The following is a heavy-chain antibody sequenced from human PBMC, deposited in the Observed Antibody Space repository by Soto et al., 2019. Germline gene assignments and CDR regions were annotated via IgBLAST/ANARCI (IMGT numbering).Heavy chain of an antibody. Sequence: GGSLRLSCAASGFTFSSYAMSWVRQAPGKGLEWVSTISGSGGSTYYADSVKGRXXXXXXXXXXXXXXXXXXXXXEDXXXXXXXXDTMVRGVSGDHFDYWGQGTLVTVSS. CDR2: ISGSGGST. V-gene: IGHV3-23*01. D-gene: IGHD3-10*01. CDR1: GFTFSSYA. J-gene: IGHJ4*02. CDR3: XXDTMVRGVSGDHFDY.